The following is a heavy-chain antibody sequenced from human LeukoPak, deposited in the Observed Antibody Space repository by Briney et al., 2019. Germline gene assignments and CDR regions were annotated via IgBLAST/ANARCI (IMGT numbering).Heavy chain of an antibody. Sequence: GGSLRLSCTTSGFAFDNFALRWVRQPAGKGLEWVGFIRRRAYGGAAEYAASVKGRFIISRDDSKGIAYLQMNSLKTEDTAVYYCSRNGLVDFDYWGQGSRVLVSP. CDR2: IRRRAYGGAA. J-gene: IGHJ4*02. CDR1: GFAFDNFA. V-gene: IGHV3-49*04. CDR3: SRNGLVDFDY.